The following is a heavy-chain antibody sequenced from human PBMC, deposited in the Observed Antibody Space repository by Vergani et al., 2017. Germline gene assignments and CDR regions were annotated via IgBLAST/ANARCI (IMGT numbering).Heavy chain of an antibody. CDR2: IDWDVDK. Sequence: QVTLRESGPALVKPTQTLTLTCTFSGFSLSTSGMCVSWISQPPGKALEWLALIDWDVDKKDSTSLKTRRTISKDTAKNQVVLRMTNMDPVDTATYDCALRHSSGGSEGKLDFYYGMGVASQGRTVTV. V-gene: IGHV2-70*01. D-gene: IGHD6-19*01. CDR1: GFSLSTSGMC. J-gene: IGHJ6*02. CDR3: ALRHSSGGSEGKLDFYYGMGV.